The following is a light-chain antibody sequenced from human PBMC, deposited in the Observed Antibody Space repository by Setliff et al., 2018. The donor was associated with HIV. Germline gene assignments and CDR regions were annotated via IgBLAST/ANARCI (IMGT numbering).Light chain of an antibody. CDR1: SSDVGASKY. CDR2: EVS. V-gene: IGLV2-14*01. CDR3: YSYTTRSTDV. Sequence: QSALAQPASVSGSPGQSISISCTGTSSDVGASKYVSWYQLHPGTAPKLIIYEVSNRPSGISNRFSASKSGNTASLTISGLQTEDEADYYCYSYTTRSTDVFGTGTKVTVL. J-gene: IGLJ1*01.